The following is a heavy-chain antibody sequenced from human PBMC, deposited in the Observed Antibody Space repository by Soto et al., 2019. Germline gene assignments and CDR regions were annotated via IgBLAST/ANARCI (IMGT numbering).Heavy chain of an antibody. Sequence: GGSLRLSCAASGFTFSSFGMHWVRQAPGKGLEWVSLIWYDGSKKSYGDSVKGRFTISRDNPRNTVYLRMNSLRADDTAVYYCARDASYYSLWSGYYPSRNGMDVWGQGTTVTVSS. D-gene: IGHD3-3*01. V-gene: IGHV3-33*01. J-gene: IGHJ6*02. CDR1: GFTFSSFG. CDR2: IWYDGSKK. CDR3: ARDASYYSLWSGYYPSRNGMDV.